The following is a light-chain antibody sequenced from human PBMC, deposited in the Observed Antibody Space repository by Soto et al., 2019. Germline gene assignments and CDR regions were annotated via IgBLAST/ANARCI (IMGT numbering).Light chain of an antibody. CDR3: LQYASEPLT. CDR2: GAS. J-gene: IGKJ4*01. Sequence: ETVLTQSPGTLSLSPGERATLSCRASQSVAKNYLAWYQHKPGQGPRLLISGASSRATGIPDRFSGSGSGTDFTLTISRLQLEDFAVYYCLQYASEPLTFGGGTKVEI. CDR1: QSVAKNY. V-gene: IGKV3-20*01.